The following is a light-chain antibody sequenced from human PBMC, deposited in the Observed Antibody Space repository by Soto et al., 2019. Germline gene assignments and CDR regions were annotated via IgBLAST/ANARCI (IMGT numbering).Light chain of an antibody. CDR3: QQYNSYHT. CDR2: DAS. J-gene: IGKJ2*01. CDR1: QSISSW. V-gene: IGKV1-5*01. Sequence: DIQMTQSPSTLSASVGDRVTITCRASQSISSWLAWYQQKPGKAPKLLIYDASSLERGVPSRFSVSGSGTEFTLTISSLQPDDFATSYCQQYNSYHTFGQGTKLQIK.